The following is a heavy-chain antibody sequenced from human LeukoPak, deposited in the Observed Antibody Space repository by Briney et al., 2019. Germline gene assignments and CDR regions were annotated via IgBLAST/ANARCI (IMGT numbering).Heavy chain of an antibody. CDR1: GYTFTNYA. J-gene: IGHJ4*02. CDR2: MNTNTGNP. Sequence: ASVKVSCKASGYTFTNYAMNWVRQAPGQGLEWMGWMNTNTGNPTYAQGFTGRFVFSLDTSVSTAYLQISSLKTEDTAVYYCAVLSYDSSGYYYPFDYWGRGTLVTVSS. CDR3: AVLSYDSSGYYYPFDY. V-gene: IGHV7-4-1*02. D-gene: IGHD3-22*01.